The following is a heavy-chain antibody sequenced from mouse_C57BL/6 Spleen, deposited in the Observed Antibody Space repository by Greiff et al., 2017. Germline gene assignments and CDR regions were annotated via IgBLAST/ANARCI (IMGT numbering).Heavy chain of an antibody. J-gene: IGHJ4*01. CDR3: AKSITTGYYYAMDY. CDR1: GFSLTSYG. Sequence: VKLVESGPGLVQPSQSLSITCTVSGFSLTSYGVHWVRQSPGKGLEWLGVIWRGGSTDYNAAFMSRLSITKDNAKIQVFFKMNSLQADDTAIYYCAKSITTGYYYAMDYWGQGTSVTVSS. V-gene: IGHV2-5*01. D-gene: IGHD2-4*01. CDR2: IWRGGST.